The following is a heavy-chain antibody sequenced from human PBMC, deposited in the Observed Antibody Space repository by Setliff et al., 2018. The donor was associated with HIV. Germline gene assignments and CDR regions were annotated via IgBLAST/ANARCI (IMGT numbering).Heavy chain of an antibody. Sequence: GGSLRLSCAVSGFTFISYGMYWVRQAPGKGLEWVAFIQYDESIKYYADSVKGRFTISRDNSKNTLYLQMNSLRAEDTAVFYCATSRSRLEPFDYWGQGTLVTVSS. J-gene: IGHJ4*02. CDR1: GFTFISYG. D-gene: IGHD3-10*01. CDR3: ATSRSRLEPFDY. CDR2: IQYDESIK. V-gene: IGHV3-30*02.